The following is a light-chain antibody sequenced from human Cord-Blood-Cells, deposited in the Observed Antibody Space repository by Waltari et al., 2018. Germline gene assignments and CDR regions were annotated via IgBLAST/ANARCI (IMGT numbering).Light chain of an antibody. CDR1: SSDVGSYNL. CDR2: EGS. Sequence: QSALTQPAPVSGSPGQSITISCTGTSSDVGSYNLVSWYQQHPGKAPILMIYEGSKRPSGVSNRFSGSKSGNTASLTIAGLQAEDEADYYCCSYAGSSTWVFGGGTKLTVL. V-gene: IGLV2-23*01. CDR3: CSYAGSSTWV. J-gene: IGLJ3*02.